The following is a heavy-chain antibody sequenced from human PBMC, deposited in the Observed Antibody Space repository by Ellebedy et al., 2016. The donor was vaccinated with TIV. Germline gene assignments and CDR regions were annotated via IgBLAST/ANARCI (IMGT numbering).Heavy chain of an antibody. V-gene: IGHV3-53*01. CDR3: ARATLYNRGDD. Sequence: GGSLRLSXAASGFTVSSNYMNWVRQAPGKGLEWVAIIYPDGGAYYAGSVKGRFNISRDSSQNSLSLQMNSLRVDDTAVYYCARATLYNRGDDWGQGTLVTVSA. D-gene: IGHD1-1*01. J-gene: IGHJ4*02. CDR2: IYPDGGA. CDR1: GFTVSSNY.